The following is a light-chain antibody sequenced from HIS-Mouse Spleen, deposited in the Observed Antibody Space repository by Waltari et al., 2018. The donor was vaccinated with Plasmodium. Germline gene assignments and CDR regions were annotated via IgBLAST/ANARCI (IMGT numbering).Light chain of an antibody. CDR1: SSDVGSYNL. V-gene: IGLV2-23*01. Sequence: SALTQPASVSGSPGQSITISCTGTSSDVGSYNLVSWYQQHPGKAPKLMIYESSKRPSGVSNRFSGSKSGNTASLTISGLQAEDEADYYCCSYAGSSTWVFGGGTKLTVL. CDR3: CSYAGSSTWV. CDR2: ESS. J-gene: IGLJ3*02.